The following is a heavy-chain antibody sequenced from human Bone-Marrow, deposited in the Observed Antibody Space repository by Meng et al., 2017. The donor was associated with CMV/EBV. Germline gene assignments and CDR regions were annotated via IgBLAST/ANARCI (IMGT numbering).Heavy chain of an antibody. D-gene: IGHD6-19*01. Sequence: GESLKISCAVSGFAFDDYAMSWVRQAPGKGLEWVSGITWNGDSTGYADSVKGRFTISRDNTKNSLYLQMNSLRAEDTAVYYCARESDSSGWFYWYFDLWGRGTLVTVSS. CDR2: ITWNGDST. V-gene: IGHV3-20*04. J-gene: IGHJ2*01. CDR3: ARESDSSGWFYWYFDL. CDR1: GFAFDDYA.